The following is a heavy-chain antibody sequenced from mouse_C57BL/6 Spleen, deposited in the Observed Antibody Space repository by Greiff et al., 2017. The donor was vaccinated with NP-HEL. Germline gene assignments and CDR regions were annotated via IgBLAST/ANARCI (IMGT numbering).Heavy chain of an antibody. D-gene: IGHD1-1*01. CDR3: ARDRAYYVYAMDY. J-gene: IGHJ4*01. V-gene: IGHV3-6*01. CDR2: ISYDGSN. CDR1: GYSITSGYY. Sequence: EVQLQQSGPGLVKPSQSLSLTCSVTGYSITSGYYWNWIRQFPGNKLEWMGYISYDGSNNYNPSLKNRISITRDTSKNQFFLKLNSVTTEDTATYYCARDRAYYVYAMDYWGQGTSVTVSS.